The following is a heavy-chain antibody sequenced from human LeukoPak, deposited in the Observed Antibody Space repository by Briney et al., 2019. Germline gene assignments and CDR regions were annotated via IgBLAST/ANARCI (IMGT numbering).Heavy chain of an antibody. D-gene: IGHD6-19*01. CDR3: ARAVAGRRSWFDP. J-gene: IGHJ5*02. Sequence: ASVKVSCKASGYTFTGYYMHWVRQAPGQGLEWMGWINPNSGGTNYAQKFQGRVTMTRDTSISTAYMELSGLRSDDTAVYYCARAVAGRRSWFDPWGQGTLVTVSS. CDR2: INPNSGGT. CDR1: GYTFTGYY. V-gene: IGHV1-2*02.